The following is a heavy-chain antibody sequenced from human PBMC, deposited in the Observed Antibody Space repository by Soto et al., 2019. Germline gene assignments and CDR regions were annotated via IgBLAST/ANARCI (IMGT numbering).Heavy chain of an antibody. Sequence: PSETLSLTCTVSGGSINSGGYYWSWIRQHPGKGLEWIGYINYSGSTNYNPSLKSPVIISRDTSKNQLSLNLSSVTAADTAIYSCARNYYNSKAYGYWGQGTLVTVSS. CDR2: INYSGST. D-gene: IGHD3-22*01. CDR1: GGSINSGGYY. CDR3: ARNYYNSKAYGY. J-gene: IGHJ4*02. V-gene: IGHV4-31*01.